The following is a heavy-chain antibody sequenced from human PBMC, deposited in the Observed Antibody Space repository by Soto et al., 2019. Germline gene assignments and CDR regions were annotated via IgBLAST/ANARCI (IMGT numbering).Heavy chain of an antibody. Sequence: PSETLSLTCSVSFGSISSGDYYWSVLRQPPGKGLEWIGYIYYSGSTFYNPSLKNRVTISLDTSKIQFSLKLSSVTAADTAVYYCVREGGDNWFEPWGQGTLVTVSS. CDR2: IYYSGST. CDR3: VREGGDNWFEP. CDR1: FGSISSGDYY. D-gene: IGHD3-16*01. J-gene: IGHJ5*02. V-gene: IGHV4-30-4*01.